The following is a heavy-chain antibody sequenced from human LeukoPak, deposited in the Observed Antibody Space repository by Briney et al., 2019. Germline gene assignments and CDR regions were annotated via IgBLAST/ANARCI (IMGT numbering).Heavy chain of an antibody. CDR1: GFTFSNYA. CDR3: ARDLWGDGGGFDY. D-gene: IGHD5-24*01. V-gene: IGHV3-30-3*01. CDR2: ISYDGSNK. J-gene: IGHJ4*02. Sequence: GGSLRLSCAASGFTFSNYAMHWVRQAPGKGLEWVAVISYDGSNKYYADSVKGRFTISRDNSKNTLYLQMNSLRAEDTAVYYCARDLWGDGGGFDYWGQGTLVTVSS.